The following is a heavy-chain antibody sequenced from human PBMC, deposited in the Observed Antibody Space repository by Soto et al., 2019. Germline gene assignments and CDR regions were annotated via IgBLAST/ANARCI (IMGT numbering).Heavy chain of an antibody. CDR1: GGSISSSSYY. CDR2: IYYSGST. CDR3: ARQGLLWFGAWVDV. V-gene: IGHV4-39*01. D-gene: IGHD3-10*01. J-gene: IGHJ6*04. Sequence: QLQLQESGPGLVKPSETLSLTCTVSGGSISSSSYYWGWIRQPPGKGLEWIGSIYYSGSTYYNPSLESRVTISVDTSKNQFSLKLSSVTAADTAVYYCARQGLLWFGAWVDVWGKGTTVTVSS.